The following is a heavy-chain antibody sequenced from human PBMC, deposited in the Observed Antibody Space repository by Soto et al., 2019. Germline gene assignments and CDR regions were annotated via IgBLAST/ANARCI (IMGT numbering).Heavy chain of an antibody. Sequence: GGSLRLSCAASGFTFSDYYMSWICQSPGKGLEWVSYISSTSSTIYSADSVKGRFTISRDNAKNSLYLQMNSLRAEDTAVYYCARDQTVRYDFWSGYYAPIDAFDIWGQGTMVTVSS. V-gene: IGHV3-11*01. CDR3: ARDQTVRYDFWSGYYAPIDAFDI. D-gene: IGHD3-3*01. J-gene: IGHJ3*02. CDR2: ISSTSSTI. CDR1: GFTFSDYY.